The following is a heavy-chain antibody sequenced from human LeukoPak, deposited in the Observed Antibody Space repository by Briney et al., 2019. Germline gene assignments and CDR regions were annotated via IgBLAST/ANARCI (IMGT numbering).Heavy chain of an antibody. Sequence: SETLSLTCAVSGGSLSRYNWSWVPQPAGEGVEWVGRIYTSGSTKYNPYLKSRVTISVDSSKNQFSLKLSSVTAADTAVYYCARDGWELLAGYFDYWGQGTLVTVSS. CDR2: IYTSGST. CDR3: ARDGWELLAGYFDY. D-gene: IGHD1-26*01. J-gene: IGHJ4*02. CDR1: GGSLSRYN. V-gene: IGHV4-4*07.